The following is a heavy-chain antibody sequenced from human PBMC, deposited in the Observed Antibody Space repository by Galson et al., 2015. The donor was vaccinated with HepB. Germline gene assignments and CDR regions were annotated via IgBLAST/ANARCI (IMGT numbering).Heavy chain of an antibody. J-gene: IGHJ3*02. V-gene: IGHV3-21*01. D-gene: IGHD5-24*01. CDR2: ISSSSSYI. Sequence: SLRLSCAASGFTFSSYSMNWVRQAPGKGLEWVSSISSSSSYIYYADSVKGRFTISRDNAKNSLYLQMNSLRAEDTAVYYCARGGVEMATIFAFDIWGQGTMVTVSS. CDR1: GFTFSSYS. CDR3: ARGGVEMATIFAFDI.